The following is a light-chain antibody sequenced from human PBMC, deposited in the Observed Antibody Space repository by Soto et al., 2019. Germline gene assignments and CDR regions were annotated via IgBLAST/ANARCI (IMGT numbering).Light chain of an antibody. J-gene: IGLJ1*01. CDR1: SSDVGSYDL. CDR2: EVS. V-gene: IGLV2-23*02. CDR3: CSFAGSSTYV. Sequence: QSALTQPASVSGSPGQSITISCTGTSSDVGSYDLVSWYQHHPGKAPKLMIYEVSKRPSGVSNRFSGSKSDNTASLTISGLQAEDEADYYCCSFAGSSTYVFGTGTKATVL.